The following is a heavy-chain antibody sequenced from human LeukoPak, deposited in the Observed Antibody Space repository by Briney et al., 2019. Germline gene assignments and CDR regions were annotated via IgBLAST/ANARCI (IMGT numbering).Heavy chain of an antibody. J-gene: IGHJ4*02. CDR1: GFTFGTYA. V-gene: IGHV3-21*01. Sequence: GGSLRLSCAASGFTFGTYAMNWVRQAPGKGLEWVSSISTSGRDIYYADSLRGRFTVSRDNAKNMLYLQMNNLRAEDTAVYYCASRSGMATTIDYWGQGTLVTVSS. D-gene: IGHD5-24*01. CDR3: ASRSGMATTIDY. CDR2: ISTSGRDI.